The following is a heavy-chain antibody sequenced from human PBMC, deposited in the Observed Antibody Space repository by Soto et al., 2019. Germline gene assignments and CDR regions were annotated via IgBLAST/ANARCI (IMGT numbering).Heavy chain of an antibody. Sequence: GGSLRLSCAASGFTVSSNYMSWVRQAPGKGLEWVSVIYSGGSTYYADSVKGRFTISRDNSKNTLYLQMNSLRAEDTAVYYCASKRFLEWLSYYYMDVWGKGTTVTVSS. D-gene: IGHD3-3*01. J-gene: IGHJ6*03. V-gene: IGHV3-66*01. CDR3: ASKRFLEWLSYYYMDV. CDR1: GFTVSSNY. CDR2: IYSGGST.